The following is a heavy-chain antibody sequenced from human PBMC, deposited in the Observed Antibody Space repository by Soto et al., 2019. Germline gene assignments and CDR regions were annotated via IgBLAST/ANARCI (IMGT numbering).Heavy chain of an antibody. D-gene: IGHD1-26*01. J-gene: IGHJ5*02. CDR2: IIPIFGTA. V-gene: IGHV1-69*01. CDR3: ARDHISGSHYLAWFDP. Sequence: QVQLVQSGAEVKKPGSSVKVSCKASGGTFSSYAISWVRQAPGQGLEWMGGIIPIFGTANYAQKFQGRVTITADESTSTAYMELSGLRSEDTAVYYCARDHISGSHYLAWFDPWGQGTLVTVSS. CDR1: GGTFSSYA.